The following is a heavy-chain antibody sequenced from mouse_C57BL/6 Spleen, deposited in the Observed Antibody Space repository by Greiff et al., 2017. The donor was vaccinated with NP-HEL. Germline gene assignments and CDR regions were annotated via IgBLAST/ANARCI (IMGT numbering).Heavy chain of an antibody. Sequence: VQLQQSGPVLVKPGASVKMSCKASGYTFTDYYMNWVKQSHGKSLEWIGVINPYNGGTSYNQKFKGKATLTVDKSSSTAYMELNSLTSEDSAVYYCARDYSNYGYRYYYAMDYWGQGTSVTVSS. CDR2: INPYNGGT. CDR1: GYTFTDYY. V-gene: IGHV1-19*01. J-gene: IGHJ4*01. D-gene: IGHD2-5*01. CDR3: ARDYSNYGYRYYYAMDY.